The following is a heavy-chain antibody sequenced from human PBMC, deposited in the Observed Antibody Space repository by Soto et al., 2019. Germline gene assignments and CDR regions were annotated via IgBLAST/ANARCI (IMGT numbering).Heavy chain of an antibody. D-gene: IGHD2-15*01. CDR3: APLSVSLSGPYGIHV. Sequence: PSETLYLTCSVPGYSVSSSDYYWAWIRQPPGKGLEWIGSMFYSGLTYYNPSLKSRVTLSVDTSKNQFSVRLNSVTAADTAVYYCAPLSVSLSGPYGIHVWGQGTTVTVSS. V-gene: IGHV4-39*01. CDR1: GYSVSSSDYY. CDR2: MFYSGLT. J-gene: IGHJ6*02.